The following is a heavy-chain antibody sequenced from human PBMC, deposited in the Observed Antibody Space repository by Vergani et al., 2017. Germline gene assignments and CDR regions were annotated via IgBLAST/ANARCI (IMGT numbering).Heavy chain of an antibody. V-gene: IGHV4-61*02. CDR1: GGSISSGSYY. J-gene: IGHJ6*03. D-gene: IGHD3-10*01. CDR2: IYTSGST. Sequence: QVQLQESGPGLVKPSQTLSLTCTVSGGSISSGSYYWSWIRQPAGKGLEWIGRIYTSGSTNYNPSLKSRVTISVDTSKNQFSLKLSSVTAADTAVYYCARGGYYYGSYYYMDVWGKGTTVTVSS. CDR3: ARGGYYYGSYYYMDV.